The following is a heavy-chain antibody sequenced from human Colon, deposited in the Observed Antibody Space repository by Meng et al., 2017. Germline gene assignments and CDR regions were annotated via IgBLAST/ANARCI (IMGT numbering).Heavy chain of an antibody. CDR2: VSHTGST. CDR3: ARGSGTLRHFDY. CDR1: GGSISNGFFF. D-gene: IGHD1-26*01. Sequence: QGQRQQAGLGLVKPSQTLSLTCTVSGGSISNGFFFWSWNRQHPLKGLEWIGSVSHTGSTSYNPSIQSLVTISRDTPKNQFSLNLTSVTAADTAVYFCARGSGTLRHFDYWGQGTLVTVSS. J-gene: IGHJ4*02. V-gene: IGHV4-31*01.